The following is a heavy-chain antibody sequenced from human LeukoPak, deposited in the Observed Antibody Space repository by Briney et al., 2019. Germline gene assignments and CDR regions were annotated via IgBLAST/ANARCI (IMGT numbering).Heavy chain of an antibody. CDR3: ARGGGSMVRGVIGTPFDY. CDR2: IKQDGSEK. V-gene: IGHV3-7*01. Sequence: GGSLRLSCAASGFTFSSYWMSWVRQAPGKGLEWVANIKQDGSEKYYVDSVKGRFTISRDNAKNSLYLQMNSLRGEDTAVYYCARGGGSMVRGVIGTPFDYWGQGTLVTVSS. J-gene: IGHJ4*02. D-gene: IGHD3-10*01. CDR1: GFTFSSYW.